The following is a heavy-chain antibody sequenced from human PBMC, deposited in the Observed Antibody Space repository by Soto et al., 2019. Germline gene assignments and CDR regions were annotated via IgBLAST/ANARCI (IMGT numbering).Heavy chain of an antibody. D-gene: IGHD4-17*01. CDR2: IIPIFGTA. CDR1: GGTFSSYA. V-gene: IGHV1-69*13. J-gene: IGHJ6*02. Sequence: ASVKVSCKASGGTFSSYAISWVRQAPGQGLEWMGGIIPIFGTANYAQKFQGRVTITADESTSTAYMELSSLRSEDTAVYYCARKVTTPFYYYYGMDVWGQGTTVTVSS. CDR3: ARKVTTPFYYYYGMDV.